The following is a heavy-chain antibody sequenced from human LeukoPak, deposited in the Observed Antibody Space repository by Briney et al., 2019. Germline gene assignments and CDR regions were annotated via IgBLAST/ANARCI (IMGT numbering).Heavy chain of an antibody. V-gene: IGHV3-48*01. CDR3: AKDRGSGWFVSFDY. CDR2: ISSGSNII. J-gene: IGHJ4*02. Sequence: PGGSLRLSCATSGFTFNNFNMNWVRQAPGKGLEWVSYISSGSNIIYYADSVKGRFTISRDNSKNTLYLQMNSLRADDTAVYYCAKDRGSGWFVSFDYWGQGTLVTVSS. D-gene: IGHD6-19*01. CDR1: GFTFNNFN.